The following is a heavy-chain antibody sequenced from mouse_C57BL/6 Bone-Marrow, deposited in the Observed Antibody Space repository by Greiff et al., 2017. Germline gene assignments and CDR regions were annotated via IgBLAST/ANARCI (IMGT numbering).Heavy chain of an antibody. Sequence: EVKLEESGGGLVQSGASLRLSCAASGFTFTDFYMNWVRQAPGKGLEWIAASRHKANGYTTEYSASVKGRFIVSRDTSQTILYLQMNALRAEDTAIYYCARDAGDGSFDVWGKGTTLTVSS. CDR1: GFTFTDFY. J-gene: IGHJ2*01. CDR3: ARDAGDGSFDV. D-gene: IGHD2-3*01. CDR2: SRHKANGYTT. V-gene: IGHV7-1*01.